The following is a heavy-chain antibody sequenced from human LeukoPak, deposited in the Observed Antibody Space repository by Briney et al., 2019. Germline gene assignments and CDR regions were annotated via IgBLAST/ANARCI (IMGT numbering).Heavy chain of an antibody. CDR1: RFTFSNYN. CDR2: ISGTGRTT. CDR3: AKDEGYDSSGYCFDY. D-gene: IGHD3-22*01. Sequence: GGSLRLSCAASRFTFSNYNMNWVRQAPGKGLEWVAYISGTGRTTNYADSVKGRFTISRDNSKNTLYLQMNSLRAEDTAVYYCAKDEGYDSSGYCFDYWGQGTLVTVSS. J-gene: IGHJ4*02. V-gene: IGHV3-48*01.